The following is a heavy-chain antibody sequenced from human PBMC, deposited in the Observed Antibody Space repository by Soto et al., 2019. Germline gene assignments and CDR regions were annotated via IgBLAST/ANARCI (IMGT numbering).Heavy chain of an antibody. V-gene: IGHV4-61*01. CDR3: ARREPPGE. CDR1: GDSVSSGHYY. D-gene: IGHD1-26*01. J-gene: IGHJ4*02. Sequence: QVQLQESGPGLVKPSETLSLICTVSGDSVSSGHYYWSWIRHPPGKRLEWIGYVYYSGITKYNPSLKSRVTISLDTSKNQFSLKLTSMTAADTAVYYCARREPPGEWGQGILVTVSS. CDR2: VYYSGIT.